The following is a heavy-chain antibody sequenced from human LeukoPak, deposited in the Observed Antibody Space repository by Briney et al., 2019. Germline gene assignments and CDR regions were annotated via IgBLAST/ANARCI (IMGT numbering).Heavy chain of an antibody. CDR3: ARGGGSWAFDY. CDR2: IHNSGST. Sequence: SETLSLTCNVSGGSVRSYYWSWIRQPPGEGLEWIAYIHNSGSTNYNPSLKSRATISVDTSKNQFSLKLSSVTAADTAVYYCARGGGSWAFDYWGQGTLVTASS. J-gene: IGHJ4*02. D-gene: IGHD2-15*01. V-gene: IGHV4-59*02. CDR1: GGSVRSYY.